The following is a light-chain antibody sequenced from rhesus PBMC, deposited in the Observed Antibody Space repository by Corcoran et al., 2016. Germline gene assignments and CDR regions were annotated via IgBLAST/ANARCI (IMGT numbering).Light chain of an antibody. CDR2: AAS. CDR1: QGISDY. J-gene: IGKJ4*01. CDR3: LQGYSTPPLT. Sequence: DIQMTQSPSSLSASVGDRVTITCRASQGISDYLSWYQQKPGKAPKRLIYAASSLESGVPSRFSGSGAGTEFTRTISSLQPEDFAAYYCLQGYSTPPLTFGGGTKVELK. V-gene: IGKV1-36*02.